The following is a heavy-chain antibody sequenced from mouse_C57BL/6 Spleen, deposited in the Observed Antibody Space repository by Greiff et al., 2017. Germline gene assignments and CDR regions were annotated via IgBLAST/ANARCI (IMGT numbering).Heavy chain of an antibody. J-gene: IGHJ3*01. CDR1: GFYIKDDY. V-gene: IGHV14-2*01. CDR2: IDPEDGET. Sequence: EVQLQQSGAELVKPGASVKLSCTASGFYIKDDYLHWVKLRTEQGLEWIGRIDPEDGETKSSPQFQGKATITADTSSNTAYLQISSLTSEDTAVYYCARGFPAWFAYWGQGTLVTVSA. CDR3: ARGFPAWFAY.